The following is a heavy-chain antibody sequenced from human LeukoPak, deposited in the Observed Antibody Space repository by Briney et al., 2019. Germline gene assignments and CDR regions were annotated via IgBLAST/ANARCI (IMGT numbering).Heavy chain of an antibody. J-gene: IGHJ4*02. Sequence: GASVKVSCKASGHTFTAYYMHWVRQAPGQGLEWMGWINPNSGGRNYAQKFQGRVTMTRDTSISTAYMELSRLRSDDTVVFYCARDYYDSSGYGSFDYWGQGTLVTVSS. V-gene: IGHV1-2*02. CDR3: ARDYYDSSGYGSFDY. CDR1: GHTFTAYY. D-gene: IGHD3-22*01. CDR2: INPNSGGR.